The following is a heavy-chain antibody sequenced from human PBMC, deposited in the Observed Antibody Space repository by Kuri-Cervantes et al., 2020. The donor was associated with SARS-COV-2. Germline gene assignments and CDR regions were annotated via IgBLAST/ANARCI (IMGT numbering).Heavy chain of an antibody. CDR1: GYTFTGYY. D-gene: IGHD4-11*01. CDR2: INPNSGGT. V-gene: IGHV1-2*02. Sequence: ASVKVSCKASGYTFTGYYMHWVRQAPGQGLEWMGWINPNSGGTNYAQKFQGRVTMTRDTSISTAYMELSRLRSGDTAVYYCASNSNYWYYGMDVWGQGTTVTSP. J-gene: IGHJ6*02. CDR3: ASNSNYWYYGMDV.